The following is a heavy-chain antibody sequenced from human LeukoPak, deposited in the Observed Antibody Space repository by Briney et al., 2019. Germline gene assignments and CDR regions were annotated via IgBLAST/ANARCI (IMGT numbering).Heavy chain of an antibody. Sequence: ASVKVSCKASGYTFTGYYIHWVRPAPGQGLEWMGWVNPNSGDTNLAQKFQGRVTMTRDTSINSAYIDLNSLRSDDTAVYYCARGRSREHSDGYCHFDNWGQGTLVTVSS. V-gene: IGHV1-2*02. J-gene: IGHJ4*02. CDR1: GYTFTGYY. CDR2: VNPNSGDT. CDR3: ARGRSREHSDGYCHFDN. D-gene: IGHD2-21*01.